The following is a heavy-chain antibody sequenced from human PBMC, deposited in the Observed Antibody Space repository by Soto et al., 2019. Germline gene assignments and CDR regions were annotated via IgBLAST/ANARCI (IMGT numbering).Heavy chain of an antibody. CDR3: ARGPMSCTSSSCPYFFDY. Sequence: QVQLVQSGAEVKKPGASVKVCCKASGYTFTNYDINWVRQATGQGLEWMGWMNPKSGNTGSAQKLQGRVTMTRNTYMSTASMEPSSLRSEDTAVYYCARGPMSCTSSSCPYFFDYWAQGTLVTVSS. CDR2: MNPKSGNT. J-gene: IGHJ4*02. CDR1: GYTFTNYD. V-gene: IGHV1-8*01. D-gene: IGHD2-2*01.